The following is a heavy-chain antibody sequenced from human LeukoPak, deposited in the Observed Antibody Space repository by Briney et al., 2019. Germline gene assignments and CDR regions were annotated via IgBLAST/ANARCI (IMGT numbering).Heavy chain of an antibody. CDR1: GVSFNNAW. D-gene: IGHD3-3*02. V-gene: IGHV3-15*01. Sequence: GGSLRLSCAASGVSFNNAWMSWVRQAPGKGLEWVGRSISKADGGTIDYAAPVKGRFTISRDDLKTTLYLQMNSLKIEDTAVYYCTTNHFSWGQGTLVTVSS. CDR2: SISKADGGTI. J-gene: IGHJ4*02. CDR3: TTNHFS.